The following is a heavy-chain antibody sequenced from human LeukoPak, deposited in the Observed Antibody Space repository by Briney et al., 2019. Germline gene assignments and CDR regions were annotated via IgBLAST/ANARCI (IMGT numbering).Heavy chain of an antibody. CDR2: IRQDGSEK. J-gene: IGHJ4*02. CDR3: ARDARSSWCY. D-gene: IGHD6-13*01. V-gene: IGHV3-7*01. CDR1: GFTFSRYW. Sequence: PGGSLRLSCAASGFTFSRYWMSGVRQAPGRGLEGVANIRQDGSEKYYVDSVKGRFNISRDNAKNSMYLQMNSLRAEDTAVYYCARDARSSWCYWGQGTLVTVSS.